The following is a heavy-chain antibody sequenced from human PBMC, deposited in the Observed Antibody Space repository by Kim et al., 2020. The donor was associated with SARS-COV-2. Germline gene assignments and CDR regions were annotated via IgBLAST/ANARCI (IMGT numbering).Heavy chain of an antibody. CDR1: GYSISSGYY. CDR2: IYHSEST. D-gene: IGHD3-22*01. Sequence: SETLSLTCTVSGYSISSGYYWGWIRQPPGKGLEWIGSIYHSESTYYNPSLKSRVTTSVDTSKNQFSLKLSSVTAADTAIYYCARYYDSSGYWYFDLWGRG. CDR3: ARYYDSSGYWYFDL. V-gene: IGHV4-38-2*02. J-gene: IGHJ2*01.